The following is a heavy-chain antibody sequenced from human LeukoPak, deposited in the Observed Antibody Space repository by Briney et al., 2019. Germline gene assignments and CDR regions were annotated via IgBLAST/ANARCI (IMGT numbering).Heavy chain of an antibody. CDR1: GFAFTNYG. CDR3: ARSENWNCPDY. CDR2: VWKDESST. Sequence: GGSLRLSCAASGFAFTNYGIHWVRQAPGKGLEWVAVVWKDESSTYYEDSVKGRFTISRDNSKNTLSLQMNSLTAEDTAVYYCARSENWNCPDYWGQGILVTVSS. V-gene: IGHV3-33*01. J-gene: IGHJ4*02. D-gene: IGHD1-7*01.